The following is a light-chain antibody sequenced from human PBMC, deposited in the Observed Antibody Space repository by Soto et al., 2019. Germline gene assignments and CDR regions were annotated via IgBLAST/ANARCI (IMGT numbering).Light chain of an antibody. V-gene: IGKV3-11*01. CDR2: DAS. CDR3: QQRSNWH. Sequence: EIVLTQSPATLSLSPGERATLSCRASQSVSSYLAWYQQKPGQAPRLLIYDASNRATGIPARFSGSGSGTDFTLTISSLEPEDFAVYYCQQRSNWHFGQGTKWIS. CDR1: QSVSSY. J-gene: IGKJ2*01.